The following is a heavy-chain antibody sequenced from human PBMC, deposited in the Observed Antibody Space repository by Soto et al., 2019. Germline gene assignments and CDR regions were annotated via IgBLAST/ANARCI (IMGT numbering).Heavy chain of an antibody. CDR3: AGYYYASGNYQGNLDY. V-gene: IGHV4-34*01. CDR2: INLSVST. CDR1: GGSFSNYY. Sequence: SETLSLTCAVYGGSFSNYYWTWIRQPPGKGLEWIGEINLSVSTNYNPSLKSRVIISVDKPKNQFSLKLSSMTAADTAVYYCAGYYYASGNYQGNLDYWGQGSLVTVSS. J-gene: IGHJ4*02. D-gene: IGHD3-10*01.